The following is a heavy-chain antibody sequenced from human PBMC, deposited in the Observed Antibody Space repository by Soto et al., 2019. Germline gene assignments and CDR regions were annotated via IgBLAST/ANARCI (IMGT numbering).Heavy chain of an antibody. D-gene: IGHD2-15*01. J-gene: IGHJ2*01. CDR3: ARDDCNGGSCDGGHYLDL. Sequence: QVQLVQSGPEVKKAGASVKVSCTAPTDYIFLAYGFDWVRQAPGQGLEWMGWISPKFGRTKYARTHQDRFTMTIDVSTNSVSMELRDLRSDDTAVYYCARDDCNGGSCDGGHYLDLWGRGTPISVSS. CDR2: ISPKFGRT. CDR1: DYIFLAYG. V-gene: IGHV1-18*01.